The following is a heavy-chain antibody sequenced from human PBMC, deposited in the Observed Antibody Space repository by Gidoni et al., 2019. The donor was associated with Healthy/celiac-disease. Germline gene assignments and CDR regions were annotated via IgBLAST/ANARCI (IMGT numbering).Heavy chain of an antibody. CDR3: AKDRRDSSSSWWYFQH. V-gene: IGHV3-30*18. J-gene: IGHJ1*01. Sequence: QVQLVESGGGVVKPGRSLRLSCAASGFTFSSYGMHWVRQAPGKGLEWVAVISYDGSNKYYADSVKGRFTISRDNSKNTLYLQMNSLRAEDTAVYYCAKDRRDSSSSWWYFQHWGQGTLVTVSS. CDR2: ISYDGSNK. D-gene: IGHD6-6*01. CDR1: GFTFSSYG.